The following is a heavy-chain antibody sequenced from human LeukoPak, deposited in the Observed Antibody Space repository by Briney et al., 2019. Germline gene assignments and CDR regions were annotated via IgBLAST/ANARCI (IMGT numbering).Heavy chain of an antibody. Sequence: GGSLRLSCAASGFTFSSYWMHWVRQAPGKGLVWVSRINTDGSSTSYADSVKGRSTISRDNAKNTLYLQMNSLRAEDTAVYYCAREGYSYGYDYWGQGTLVTVSS. J-gene: IGHJ4*02. CDR3: AREGYSYGYDY. V-gene: IGHV3-74*01. D-gene: IGHD5-18*01. CDR1: GFTFSSYW. CDR2: INTDGSST.